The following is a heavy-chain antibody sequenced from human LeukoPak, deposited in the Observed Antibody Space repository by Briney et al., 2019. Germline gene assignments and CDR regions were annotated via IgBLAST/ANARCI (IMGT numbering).Heavy chain of an antibody. V-gene: IGHV4-31*03. CDR3: AREARVDRAFDI. Sequence: PSETLSLTCTVSRGSISSGGYYWSWIRQHPGEGLEWIGYIYYSGNTYYNPSLKSRVTISVDTSKNQFSLKLSSVTAADTAVYFCAREARVDRAFDIWGQGTMVTVSA. J-gene: IGHJ3*02. CDR2: IYYSGNT. CDR1: RGSISSGGYY. D-gene: IGHD3-9*01.